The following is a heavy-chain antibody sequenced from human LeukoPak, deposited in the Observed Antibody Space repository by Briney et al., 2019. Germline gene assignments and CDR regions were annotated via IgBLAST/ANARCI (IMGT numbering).Heavy chain of an antibody. D-gene: IGHD1-26*01. V-gene: IGHV3-30*04. CDR1: GFTFSSYA. CDR2: ISYDGSNK. J-gene: IGHJ6*03. Sequence: GGSLRLSCAASGFTFSSYAMHWVRQAPGKGLEWVAVISYDGSNKYYADSVRGRFTISRDNAKNSLYLQMDSLGPEDTAVYYCARDPYSGNYGNYYYYYMDVWGKGTTVTISS. CDR3: ARDPYSGNYGNYYYYYMDV.